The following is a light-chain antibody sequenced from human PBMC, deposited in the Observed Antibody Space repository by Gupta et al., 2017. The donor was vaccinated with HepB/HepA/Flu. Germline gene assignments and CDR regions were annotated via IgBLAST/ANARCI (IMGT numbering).Light chain of an antibody. J-gene: IGKJ5*01. CDR3: QQLDNYPIT. V-gene: IGKV1-9*01. Sequence: VCITCRASQGVGSYFAWYQQKPGKAPKILIYAASTLQSGVPSRFSGSGSGTEFTLTISSLQPEDFAVYYCQQLDNYPITFGQGTRLEIK. CDR1: QGVGSY. CDR2: AAS.